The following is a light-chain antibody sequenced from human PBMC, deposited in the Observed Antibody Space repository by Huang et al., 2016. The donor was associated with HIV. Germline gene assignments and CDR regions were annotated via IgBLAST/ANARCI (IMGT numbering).Light chain of an antibody. J-gene: IGKJ3*01. CDR2: GAS. CDR1: QIVSSH. Sequence: IVMTQSPATLSVSPGERATLSCRASQIVSSHLAWYQQNPGQAPRLLIYGASTRATGIPARFSGSGSGTEFTLTISSLQSEEFAVYYCQQYNNWPGTFGPGTKVDIK. V-gene: IGKV3-15*01. CDR3: QQYNNWPGT.